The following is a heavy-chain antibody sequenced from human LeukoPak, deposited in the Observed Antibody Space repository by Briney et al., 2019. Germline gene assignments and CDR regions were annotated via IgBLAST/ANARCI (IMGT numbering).Heavy chain of an antibody. J-gene: IGHJ4*02. D-gene: IGHD1-1*01. CDR1: GFTFSSYA. Sequence: PGGSLRLSCAASGFTFSSYAMGWVRQAPGKGLEWVSAISGSGGSTYYADSVKGRFTISRDNSKNTLYLQMNSLRAEDTAVYFCARHNYYQFDYWGQGTVVIASS. CDR2: ISGSGGST. V-gene: IGHV3-23*01. CDR3: ARHNYYQFDY.